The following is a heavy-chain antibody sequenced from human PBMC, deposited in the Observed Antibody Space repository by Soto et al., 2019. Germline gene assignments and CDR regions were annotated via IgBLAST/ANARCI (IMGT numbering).Heavy chain of an antibody. CDR2: ISGSGGST. J-gene: IGHJ4*02. D-gene: IGHD6-19*01. CDR1: GFTFSSYA. Sequence: PGGSLRLSCAASGFTFSSYAMSWVRQAPGKGLEWVSAISGSGGSTYYPDSVKGRFTISRDNSKNTLYLQMNSLRAEDTSLYYCARDHMSLSGWYPDFDYWGQGTLVTVSS. V-gene: IGHV3-23*01. CDR3: ARDHMSLSGWYPDFDY.